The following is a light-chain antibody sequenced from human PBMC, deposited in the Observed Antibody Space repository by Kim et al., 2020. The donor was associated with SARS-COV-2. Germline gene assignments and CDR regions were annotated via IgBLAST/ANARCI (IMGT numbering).Light chain of an antibody. CDR1: QSISSY. Sequence: ASVGDRVTITGRASQSISSYLNWYQQKPGKAPKLLIYAASSLQSGVPSRFSGSGSGTDFTLTISSLQPEDFATYYCQQSYSTPLTFGGGTKVEIK. CDR3: QQSYSTPLT. J-gene: IGKJ4*01. V-gene: IGKV1-39*01. CDR2: AAS.